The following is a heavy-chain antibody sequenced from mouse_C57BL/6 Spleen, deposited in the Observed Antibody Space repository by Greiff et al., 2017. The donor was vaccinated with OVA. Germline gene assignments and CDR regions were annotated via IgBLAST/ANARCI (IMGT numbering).Heavy chain of an antibody. CDR2: IYPRSGNT. V-gene: IGHV1-81*01. D-gene: IGHD2-4*01. CDR1: GYTFTSYG. J-gene: IGHJ4*01. Sequence: QVQLQQSGAELARPGASVKLSCKASGYTFTSYGISWVKQRTGQGLEWIGEIYPRSGNTYYNEKVKGKATLTADKSSSTAYMELRSLTSEDSAVYFCARSPYDYDERDAMDYWGQGTSVTVSS. CDR3: ARSPYDYDERDAMDY.